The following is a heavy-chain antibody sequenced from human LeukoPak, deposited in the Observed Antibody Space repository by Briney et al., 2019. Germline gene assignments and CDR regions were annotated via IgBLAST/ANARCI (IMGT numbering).Heavy chain of an antibody. V-gene: IGHV3-23*01. J-gene: IGHJ4*02. Sequence: GGSLRLSCAASGFTFSIYAMCWVRQAPGKGLEWVSSISGSGGSTYYADSVKGRFTVSRDNSKNTLYLQMNSLRAEDTAVYYCAKESVEGTFTPYYWGQGTLVTVSS. D-gene: IGHD1-26*01. CDR2: ISGSGGST. CDR3: AKESVEGTFTPYY. CDR1: GFTFSIYA.